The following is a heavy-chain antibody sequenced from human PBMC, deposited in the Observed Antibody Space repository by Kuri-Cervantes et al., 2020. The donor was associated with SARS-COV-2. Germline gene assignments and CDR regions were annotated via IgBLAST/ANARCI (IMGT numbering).Heavy chain of an antibody. CDR2: IYYSGST. J-gene: IGHJ5*02. V-gene: IGHV4-59*08. CDR3: ARRGRQSTIPAASNWFDP. CDR1: GGSISSYY. D-gene: IGHD2-2*01. Sequence: SCTVSGGSISSYYWSWIRQPPGKGLEWIGYIYYSGSTYYNPSLKSRVTISVDTSKNQFSLKLSSVTAADTAVYYCARRGRQSTIPAASNWFDPWGQGTLVTVSS.